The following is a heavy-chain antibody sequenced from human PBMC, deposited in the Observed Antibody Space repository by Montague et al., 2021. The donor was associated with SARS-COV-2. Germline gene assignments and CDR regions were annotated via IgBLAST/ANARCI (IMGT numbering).Heavy chain of an antibody. CDR3: ARQLPSYCSTNKCYPYYFDV. Sequence: SETLSLTCAVYGGSFNDYYWTWVRQPPGKGLEWIGEITHSGGIKYNPSLQNRVSMSVDKSKNQFSLKLTSVTVADAATYYCARQLPSYCSTNKCYPYYFDVWGQGALVTVSS. D-gene: IGHD2-2*01. CDR2: ITHSGGI. J-gene: IGHJ4*02. V-gene: IGHV4-34*01. CDR1: GGSFNDYY.